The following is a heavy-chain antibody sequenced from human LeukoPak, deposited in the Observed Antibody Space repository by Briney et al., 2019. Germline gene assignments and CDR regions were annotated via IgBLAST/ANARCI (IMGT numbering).Heavy chain of an antibody. J-gene: IGHJ6*02. CDR3: ARDNYQYHGMDV. CDR2: ISGSGGST. D-gene: IGHD5-24*01. CDR1: GFTFSSYA. Sequence: PGGSLRLSCAASGFTFSSYAMSWVRQAPGKGLEWVSAISGSGGSTYYADSVKGRFTISRDNSKNTLYLQMNSLRAEDTAVYYCARDNYQYHGMDVWGQGTTVTVSS. V-gene: IGHV3-23*01.